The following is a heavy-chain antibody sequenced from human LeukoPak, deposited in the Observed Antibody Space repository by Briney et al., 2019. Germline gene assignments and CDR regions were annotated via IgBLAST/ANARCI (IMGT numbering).Heavy chain of an antibody. CDR1: GFTFRSYA. CDR3: TKDWYDILTGTFDY. V-gene: IGHV3-23*01. D-gene: IGHD3-9*01. J-gene: IGHJ4*02. Sequence: PGGSLRLSCAASGFTFRSYAMSWVRQAPGKGLEWVAAISASGATTKYADSVKGRFAISRDNSKNMLYLRMNSLRAEDTAVYYCTKDWYDILTGTFDYWGQGTLVTVSA. CDR2: ISASGATT.